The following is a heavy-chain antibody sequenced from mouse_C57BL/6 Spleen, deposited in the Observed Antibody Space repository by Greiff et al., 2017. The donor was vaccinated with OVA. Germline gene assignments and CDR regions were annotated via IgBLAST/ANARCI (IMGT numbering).Heavy chain of an antibody. CDR2: IWSDGST. Sequence: QVQLKESGPGLVAPSQSLSITCTVSGFSLTSYGVHWVRQPPGKGLEWLVVIWSDGSTTYNSALKSRLSISTDNSKSQVFLKMNSLQTDDTAMYYCARQLRPNQAWFAYWGQGTLVTVSA. D-gene: IGHD3-2*02. CDR3: ARQLRPNQAWFAY. CDR1: GFSLTSYG. V-gene: IGHV2-6-1*01. J-gene: IGHJ3*01.